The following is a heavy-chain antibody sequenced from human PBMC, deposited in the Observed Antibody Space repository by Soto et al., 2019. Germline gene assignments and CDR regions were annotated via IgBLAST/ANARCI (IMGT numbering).Heavy chain of an antibody. Sequence: PGGSLRLSCAASGFTFSSYAMHWVRQAPGKGLEWVAVISYDGSNKYYADSVKGRFTISRDNSKNTLCLQMNSLGAEDTALYYCVRDQLYYYDIFGRPLNGFDIWGQGTMVTVSS. V-gene: IGHV3-30-3*01. CDR2: ISYDGSNK. CDR3: VRDQLYYYDIFGRPLNGFDI. CDR1: GFTFSSYA. J-gene: IGHJ3*02. D-gene: IGHD3-22*01.